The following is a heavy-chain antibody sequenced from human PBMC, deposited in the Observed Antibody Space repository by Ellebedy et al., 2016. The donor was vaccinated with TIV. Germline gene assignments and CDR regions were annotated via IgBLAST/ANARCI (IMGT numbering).Heavy chain of an antibody. J-gene: IGHJ3*02. CDR2: IIPNSGGT. V-gene: IGHV1-2*02. D-gene: IGHD6-6*01. Sequence: AASVKVSCKASGYTFPTYDINWVRQAPGQGLEWMGWIIPNSGGTNYAQKFQGRVTMTRDTSISTAYMELSRLRSDDTAVYYCAIGTSSSVAFDIWGQGTMVTVSS. CDR1: GYTFPTYD. CDR3: AIGTSSSVAFDI.